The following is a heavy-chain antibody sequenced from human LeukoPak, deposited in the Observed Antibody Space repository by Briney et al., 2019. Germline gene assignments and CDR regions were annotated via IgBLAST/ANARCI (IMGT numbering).Heavy chain of an antibody. V-gene: IGHV3-30*02. CDR3: AKELVSDDLSMDV. CDR1: GFTFSSYD. Sequence: GGSLRLSCAASGFTFSSYDMHWVRQAPGKGLEWVAFIRYDGSNKYYADSVKGRFTISRDNSKNTLYLQMNSLRAEDTAVYYCAKELVSDDLSMDVRGKGTTVTISS. CDR2: IRYDGSNK. J-gene: IGHJ6*03. D-gene: IGHD6-6*01.